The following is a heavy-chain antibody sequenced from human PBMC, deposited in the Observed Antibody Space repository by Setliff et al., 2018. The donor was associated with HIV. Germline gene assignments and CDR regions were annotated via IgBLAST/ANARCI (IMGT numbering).Heavy chain of an antibody. CDR3: ARKLRPGHGVDV. CDR1: GFTFWSHS. Sequence: GGSLRLSCAASGFTFWSHSMLWVRQAPGKGLQWVAYISRGGDSIFYEDSVKGRFTISRDNARNSLYLQMNSLRAEDTAIYYCARKLRPGHGVDVWGQGTTVTVSS. CDR2: ISRGGDSI. J-gene: IGHJ6*02. D-gene: IGHD3-10*01. V-gene: IGHV3-48*01.